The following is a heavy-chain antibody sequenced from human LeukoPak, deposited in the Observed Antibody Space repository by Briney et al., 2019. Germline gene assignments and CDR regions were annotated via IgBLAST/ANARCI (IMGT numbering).Heavy chain of an antibody. V-gene: IGHV4-59*08. D-gene: IGHD2-15*01. CDR1: GGSINSYY. J-gene: IGHJ6*02. CDR2: IYYSGST. CDR3: ARTTPLGYCSGGSCEYYYYYGMDV. Sequence: NPSETLSLTCTVSGGSINSYYWSWIRQPPGKGLEWIGYIYYSGSTNYNPSLKSRVTISVDTSKNQFSLKLSSVTAADTAVYYCARTTPLGYCSGGSCEYYYYYGMDVWGQGTTVTVSS.